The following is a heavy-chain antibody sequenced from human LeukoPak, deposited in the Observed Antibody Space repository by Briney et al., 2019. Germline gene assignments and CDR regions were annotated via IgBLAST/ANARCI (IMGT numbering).Heavy chain of an antibody. D-gene: IGHD2-15*01. CDR1: GGSISSSNW. J-gene: IGHJ4*02. CDR3: ARLYCSGGSCYAEYYFDY. V-gene: IGHV4-4*02. Sequence: PSGTLSLTCAVSGGSISSSNWWSWVRQPPGKGLEWIGEIYHSGSTNYNPSLKSRVTISVDTSKNQFSLKLSSVTAADTAVYYCARLYCSGGSCYAEYYFDYWGQGTLVAVSS. CDR2: IYHSGST.